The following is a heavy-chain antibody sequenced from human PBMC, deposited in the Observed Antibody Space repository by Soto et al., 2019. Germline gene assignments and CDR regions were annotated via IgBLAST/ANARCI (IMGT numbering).Heavy chain of an antibody. V-gene: IGHV2-26*01. CDR1: GFSLSNARMG. CDR3: ARMSIVLMVYAADYYYYRMDV. CDR2: IFSNDEK. J-gene: IGHJ6*02. Sequence: SGPTLVNPTETLTLTCTVSGFSLSNARMGVSWIRQPPGKALEWLAHIFSNDEKSYSTSLKSRLTISKDTSKSQVVLTMTNMDPVDTATYYCARMSIVLMVYAADYYYYRMDVWGQGTTVTVSS. D-gene: IGHD2-8*01.